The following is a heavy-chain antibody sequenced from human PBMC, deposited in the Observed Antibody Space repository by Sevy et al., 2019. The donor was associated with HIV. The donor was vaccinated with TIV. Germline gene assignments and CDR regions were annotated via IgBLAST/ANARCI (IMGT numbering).Heavy chain of an antibody. V-gene: IGHV3-23*01. CDR3: AKGSQYSSSFDAFDI. CDR2: ISGSGGST. CDR1: GFTFSSYA. D-gene: IGHD6-6*01. Sequence: GGSLRLSCAASGFTFSSYAMRWVRQAPGKGLEWVSAISGSGGSTYYADSVKGRFTISRDNSKNTLYLQMNSLRAEDTAVYYCAKGSQYSSSFDAFDIWGQGTMVTVSS. J-gene: IGHJ3*02.